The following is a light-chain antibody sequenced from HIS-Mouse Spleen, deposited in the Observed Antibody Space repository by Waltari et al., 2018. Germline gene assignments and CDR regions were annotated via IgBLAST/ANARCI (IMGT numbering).Light chain of an antibody. V-gene: IGKV1D-8*02. CDR2: AVS. CDR3: QQYYSFPRT. Sequence: AIWMTPSPSLLSASTGDRVTISCPMSHAISSYLAWYQQKPGKAPEILIYAVSTLQSGVPSKFSGRRSRIDFTFPISLLQSEDFATYKIQQYYSFPRTFGQGTKGEIK. J-gene: IGKJ1*01. CDR1: HAISSY.